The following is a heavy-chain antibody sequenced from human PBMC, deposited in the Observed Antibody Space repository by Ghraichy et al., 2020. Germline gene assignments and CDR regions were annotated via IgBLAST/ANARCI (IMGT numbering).Heavy chain of an antibody. V-gene: IGHV3-64*01. J-gene: IGHJ6*02. CDR2: ISSNGGST. Sequence: GGSLRLSCAASGFTFSSYAMHWVRQAPGKGLEYVSAISSNGGSTYYANSVKGRFTISRDNSKNTLYLQMGSLRAEDMAVYYCASLDQGYYGMDVWGQGTTVTVSS. CDR3: ASLDQGYYGMDV. CDR1: GFTFSSYA. D-gene: IGHD1-1*01.